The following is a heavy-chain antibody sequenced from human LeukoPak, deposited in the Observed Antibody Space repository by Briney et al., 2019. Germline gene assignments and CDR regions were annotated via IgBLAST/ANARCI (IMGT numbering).Heavy chain of an antibody. V-gene: IGHV4-30-4*08. D-gene: IGHD2-8*02. CDR1: GGSISSGDYY. Sequence: SQTLSLTCTVSGGSISSGDYYWSWIRQPPGKGLEWIGYIYYSGSTYYSPSLKSRVTISVDTSKNQFSLKLSSVTAADTAVYYCARGPVVHGSGGFDYWGQGTLVTVSS. CDR2: IYYSGST. J-gene: IGHJ4*02. CDR3: ARGPVVHGSGGFDY.